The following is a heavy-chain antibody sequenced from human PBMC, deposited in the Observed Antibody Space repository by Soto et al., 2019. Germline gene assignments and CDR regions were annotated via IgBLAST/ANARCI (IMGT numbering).Heavy chain of an antibody. J-gene: IGHJ4*02. D-gene: IGHD4-17*01. Sequence: QVQLVQSGPEVKKPGASVMVSCKASGYSFTTYGISCMRQAPGQGLEWMGWINTYNLNTRYAQKLQGRVTMTTDTSTSTAYMELWSLISDDTAIYYCARDDYGNYDYWGQGTLVTVSS. V-gene: IGHV1-18*01. CDR3: ARDDYGNYDY. CDR1: GYSFTTYG. CDR2: INTYNLNT.